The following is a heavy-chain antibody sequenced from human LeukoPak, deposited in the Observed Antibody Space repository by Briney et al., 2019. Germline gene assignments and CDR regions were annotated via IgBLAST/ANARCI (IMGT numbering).Heavy chain of an antibody. CDR3: ASWGNYDILTGYYGLGY. Sequence: SETLSLTCTVSGGSISSSSYYWGWVRQPPGKGLEWIGSIYYSGSTYYNPSLKSRVTISVDTSKNQFSLKLSSVTAADTAVYYCASWGNYDILTGYYGLGYWGQGTLVTVSS. D-gene: IGHD3-9*01. J-gene: IGHJ4*02. V-gene: IGHV4-39*01. CDR1: GGSISSSSYY. CDR2: IYYSGST.